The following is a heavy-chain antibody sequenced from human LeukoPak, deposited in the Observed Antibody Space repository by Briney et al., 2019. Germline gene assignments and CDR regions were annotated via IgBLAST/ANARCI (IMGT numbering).Heavy chain of an antibody. V-gene: IGHV3-7*05. J-gene: IGHJ4*02. Sequence: GGSLRLSCAAPGFTFSSYWMSWVRQAPGKGLEWVANIKQDGSEKYYVDSVKGRFTISRDNAKNSLYLQMNSLRAEDTAVYYCARVIGDYYDSSGYYTSYYFDYWGQGTLVTVSS. CDR1: GFTFSSYW. D-gene: IGHD3-22*01. CDR2: IKQDGSEK. CDR3: ARVIGDYYDSSGYYTSYYFDY.